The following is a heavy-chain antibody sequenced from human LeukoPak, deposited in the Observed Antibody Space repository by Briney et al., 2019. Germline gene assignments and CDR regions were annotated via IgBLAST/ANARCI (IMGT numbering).Heavy chain of an antibody. Sequence: GGSLRLSCAASGFTFSSYAVHWVRQAPGKGLEWVAVISYDGSNKYYADSVKGRFTISRDNSKNTLYLQMNSLRAEDTAVYYCASGTNFDYWGQGTLVTVSS. CDR1: GFTFSSYA. J-gene: IGHJ4*02. D-gene: IGHD1-7*01. V-gene: IGHV3-30-3*01. CDR3: ASGTNFDY. CDR2: ISYDGSNK.